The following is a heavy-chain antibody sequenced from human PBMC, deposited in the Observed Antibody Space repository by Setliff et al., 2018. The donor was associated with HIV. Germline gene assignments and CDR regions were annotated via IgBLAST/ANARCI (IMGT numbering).Heavy chain of an antibody. CDR3: AAGLNYHDRSGLGA. J-gene: IGHJ5*02. CDR2: IVPVFGIG. CDR1: GGTFSTYA. V-gene: IGHV1-69*13. D-gene: IGHD3-22*01. Sequence: SVKVSCKASGGTFSTYAISWVRQAPGQGLEGMGGIVPVFGIGRSPQKFQGRVIITADESTSTAYMELSSLTSGDTAVYYCAAGLNYHDRSGLGAWGQGTLVTVSS.